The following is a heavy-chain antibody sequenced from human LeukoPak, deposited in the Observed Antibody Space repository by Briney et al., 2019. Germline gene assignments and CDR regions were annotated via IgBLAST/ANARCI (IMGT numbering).Heavy chain of an antibody. CDR1: GFTFSSYS. Sequence: GGSLRLSRAASGFTFSSYSMNWVRQAPGKGLEWVSSITSSGTYIYYADSVKGRFTISRDNAKNSLYLQMNSLRAEDTAVYYCARDRQQWLIRGGDHWGQGTLVTVSS. CDR2: ITSSGTYI. J-gene: IGHJ4*02. V-gene: IGHV3-21*01. D-gene: IGHD6-19*01. CDR3: ARDRQQWLIRGGDH.